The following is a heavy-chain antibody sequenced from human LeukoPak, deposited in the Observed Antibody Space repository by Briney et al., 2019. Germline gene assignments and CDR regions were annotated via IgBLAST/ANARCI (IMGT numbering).Heavy chain of an antibody. V-gene: IGHV3-23*01. Sequence: GGSLRLSCAASGFTFSSYAMSWVRQAPGKGLEWVSAISGSGGSTYYADSVKGRFTISRDNSKNTLYLQMNSLRAEDTAVYYCAKGKKDAYGAPRYFDYWGQGTLVTVSS. CDR1: GFTFSSYA. D-gene: IGHD4-17*01. CDR3: AKGKKDAYGAPRYFDY. J-gene: IGHJ4*02. CDR2: ISGSGGST.